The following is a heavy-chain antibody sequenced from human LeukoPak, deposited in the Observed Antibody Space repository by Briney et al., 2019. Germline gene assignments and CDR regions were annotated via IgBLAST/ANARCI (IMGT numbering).Heavy chain of an antibody. Sequence: ASVKVSCKASGYTFTSYGISWVRQAPGQGLEWMGWISAYNGNTNYAQKLQGRVTMTTDTSTSTAYMELRSLRSDDTAVYYCARDGRDPLAAAGTDWFDPWGQGTLVTVSS. CDR1: GYTFTSYG. D-gene: IGHD6-13*01. CDR2: ISAYNGNT. V-gene: IGHV1-18*01. J-gene: IGHJ5*02. CDR3: ARDGRDPLAAAGTDWFDP.